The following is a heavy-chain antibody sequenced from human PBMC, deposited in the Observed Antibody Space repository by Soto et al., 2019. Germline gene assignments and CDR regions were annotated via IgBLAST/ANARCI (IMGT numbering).Heavy chain of an antibody. J-gene: IGHJ6*02. V-gene: IGHV1-69*13. CDR1: GGTFSSYA. CDR2: IIPIFGTA. D-gene: IGHD1-26*01. Sequence: VASVKVSFTASGGTFSSYAISWVRQAPGQGLEWMGGIIPIFGTANYAQKFQGRVTITADESTSTAYMEPSSLRSEDTAVYYCARLVEDVRSSNYYYYYGMDVWGQGTTVTVSS. CDR3: ARLVEDVRSSNYYYYYGMDV.